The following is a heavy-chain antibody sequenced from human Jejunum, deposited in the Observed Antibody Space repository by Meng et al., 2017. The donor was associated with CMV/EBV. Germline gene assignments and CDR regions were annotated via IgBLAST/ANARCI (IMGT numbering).Heavy chain of an antibody. CDR2: VYYTGSN. CDR1: GTISNNRIC. J-gene: IGHJ5*02. V-gene: IGHV4-39*07. D-gene: IGHD3-10*01. Sequence: GTISNNRICSAWIRQAPGKGLEWIGNVYYTGSNFYNPSLKSRVTISIDTSKNQFSLKLSSVNAVDTAVYYCAPYYSGSGTYPSDPWGQGTLVTVSS. CDR3: APYYSGSGTYPSDP.